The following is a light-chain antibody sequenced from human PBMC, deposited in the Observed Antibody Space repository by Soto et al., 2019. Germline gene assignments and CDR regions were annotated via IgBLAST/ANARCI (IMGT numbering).Light chain of an antibody. J-gene: IGLJ2*01. CDR1: NIGTKG. CDR2: DDN. CDR3: QVWDSNSDVV. Sequence: SYVPTQPPSVSVAPGQTARITCGGANIGTKGVHWYQQRPGQAPVLVVYDDNDRPSGIPERFSGSNSGNTATLTISRVEAGDGADYYCQVWDSNSDVVFGGGTKLTVL. V-gene: IGLV3-21*02.